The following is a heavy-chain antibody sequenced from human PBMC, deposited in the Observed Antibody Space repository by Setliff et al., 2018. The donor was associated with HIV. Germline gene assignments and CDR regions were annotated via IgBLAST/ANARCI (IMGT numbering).Heavy chain of an antibody. V-gene: IGHV4-38-2*01. CDR3: ACRYYDLWSNYYTGIPY. D-gene: IGHD3-3*01. CDR2: IYHSGST. J-gene: IGHJ4*02. Sequence: SETLSLTCAVSGYSISSGYYWGWIRQPPGKGLEWIGSIYHSGSTYYNPSLKSRVTISGDTSKNQFSLKLTSMTAADTSVYYCACRYYDLWSNYYTGIPYWGQGTLVTVSS. CDR1: GYSISSGYY.